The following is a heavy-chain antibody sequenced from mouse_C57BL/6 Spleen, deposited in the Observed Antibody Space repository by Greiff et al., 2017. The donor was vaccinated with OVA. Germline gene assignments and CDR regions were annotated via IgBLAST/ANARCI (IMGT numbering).Heavy chain of an antibody. Sequence: VQLQQSGPELVKPGASVKISCKASGYTFTDYYMNWVKQSHGKSLEWIGDINPNNGGTSYNQKFKGKATLTVDKSSSTAYMELRSLTSEDSAVYYCAGNWDDAYWGQGTLVTVSA. V-gene: IGHV1-26*01. CDR2: INPNNGGT. D-gene: IGHD4-1*01. J-gene: IGHJ3*01. CDR3: AGNWDDAY. CDR1: GYTFTDYY.